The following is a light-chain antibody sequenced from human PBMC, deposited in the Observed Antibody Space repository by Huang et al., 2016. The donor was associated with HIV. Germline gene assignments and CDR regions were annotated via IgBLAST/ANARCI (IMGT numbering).Light chain of an antibody. Sequence: EIVLTQSPGTRSVTPGERVTRSCRTSQSIGSDLAWYQHKPGQPPRLLIYGTSTRAAVIPATVSGSGSGSEFTLTISSLQSEDFELYYCQQYNYWSPLTFGGGTKVEIK. J-gene: IGKJ4*01. CDR2: GTS. CDR3: QQYNYWSPLT. CDR1: QSIGSD. V-gene: IGKV3-15*01.